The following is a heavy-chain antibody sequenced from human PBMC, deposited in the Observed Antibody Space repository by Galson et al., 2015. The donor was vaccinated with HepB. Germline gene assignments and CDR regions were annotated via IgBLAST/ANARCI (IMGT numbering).Heavy chain of an antibody. CDR2: ISWNSGSI. D-gene: IGHD3-10*01. Sequence: SLRLSCAASGFTFDDYAMHWVRQAPGKGLEWVSGISWNSGSIAYADSVKGRFTISRDNAKNSLYLQMNSLRSEGTALYYCAKDFVVRGVIITKAFDIWGQGTMVTVSS. CDR3: AKDFVVRGVIITKAFDI. V-gene: IGHV3-9*01. J-gene: IGHJ3*02. CDR1: GFTFDDYA.